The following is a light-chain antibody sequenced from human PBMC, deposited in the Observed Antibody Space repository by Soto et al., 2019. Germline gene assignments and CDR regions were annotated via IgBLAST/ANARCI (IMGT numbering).Light chain of an antibody. CDR1: HSVRSS. CDR2: GAS. Sequence: EIVMTQSPATLSVSPGERATLSCRASHSVRSSLAWYQQKPGQAPRLLIHGASTRATGIPGRFSGSGSGTEFTLIISRLEPEDFAVYYCQQYGSSPWTFGQGTKVDIK. CDR3: QQYGSSPWT. J-gene: IGKJ1*01. V-gene: IGKV3-20*01.